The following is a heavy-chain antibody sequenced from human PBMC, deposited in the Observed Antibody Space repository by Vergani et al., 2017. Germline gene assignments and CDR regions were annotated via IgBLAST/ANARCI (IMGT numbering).Heavy chain of an antibody. CDR3: AREGVPRCCIVGAPDF. V-gene: IGHV3-7*01. J-gene: IGHJ4*02. CDR1: GFNVGHYW. CDR2: IKEDGTEK. Sequence: EVQLVESGGDFVQPGGSLTLSCAASGFNVGHYWMSWVRQAPGKGLEWVANIKEDGTEKYYLDSVKGRSTISRDIAENSIYLEMNSLRVEDTAVYYCAREGVPRCCIVGAPDFWGQGTQVTVSS. D-gene: IGHD1-26*01.